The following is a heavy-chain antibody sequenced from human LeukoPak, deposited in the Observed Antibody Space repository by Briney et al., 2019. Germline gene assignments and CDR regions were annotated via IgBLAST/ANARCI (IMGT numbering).Heavy chain of an antibody. V-gene: IGHV1-69*13. J-gene: IGHJ4*02. CDR1: GGTFSSYA. CDR2: IIPIFGTA. Sequence: SVKVSCKASGGTFSSYAISWVRQAPGQGLEWMGGIIPIFGTANYAQKFQGRVTITADESTSTAYMELSSLRSEDTAVYYCARGNLTRYSSSWYYFDYWGQGTLVAVSS. D-gene: IGHD6-13*01. CDR3: ARGNLTRYSSSWYYFDY.